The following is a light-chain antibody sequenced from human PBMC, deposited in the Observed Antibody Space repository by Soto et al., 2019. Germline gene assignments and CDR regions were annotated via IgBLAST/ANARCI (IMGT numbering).Light chain of an antibody. CDR2: DES. Sequence: EIVLPQAPATLSWSPGERAALSCRASQSVSSYLAWYHQKPGQALMLLIYDESERATGIPARCSGSGSGTDLTVTISGLEPDDWAVYFCQQRSHWPSTLGGGTKGEI. J-gene: IGKJ4*01. CDR3: QQRSHWPST. CDR1: QSVSSY. V-gene: IGKV3-11*01.